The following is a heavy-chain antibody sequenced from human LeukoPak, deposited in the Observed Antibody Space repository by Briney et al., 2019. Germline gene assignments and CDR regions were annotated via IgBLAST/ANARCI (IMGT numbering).Heavy chain of an antibody. Sequence: SETLSLTCGASGGSITNTNYWTWVRQPPGKGLEWIGEVNLQGSTNYNPSLMGRVAISVDTSENHISLQLTSVTAADTAVYYCAREGGPYRPLDYSGQGTLVTVSS. CDR1: GGSITNTNY. CDR3: AREGGPYRPLDY. J-gene: IGHJ4*02. CDR2: VNLQGST. V-gene: IGHV4-4*02.